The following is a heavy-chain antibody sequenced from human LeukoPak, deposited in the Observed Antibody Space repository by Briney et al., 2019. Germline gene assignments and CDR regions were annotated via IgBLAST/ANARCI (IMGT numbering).Heavy chain of an antibody. CDR2: IYYSGST. J-gene: IGHJ4*02. CDR3: ARDGPINYGDYAGWFDY. V-gene: IGHV4-31*03. D-gene: IGHD4-17*01. CDR1: GGSISGGSISTYY. Sequence: PSETLSLTCTMSGGSISGGSISTYYWTWIRQHPGKGLEWIGYIYYSGSTYYNPSLKSRVTISVDTSKNQFSLKLSSVTAADTAVYYCARDGPINYGDYAGWFDYWGQGTLVTVSS.